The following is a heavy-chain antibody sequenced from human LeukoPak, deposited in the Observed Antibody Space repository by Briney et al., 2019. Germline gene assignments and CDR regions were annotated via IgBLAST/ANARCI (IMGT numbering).Heavy chain of an antibody. CDR3: ARGDIVVVPAAKVSNYYYMDV. V-gene: IGHV4-4*07. CDR2: IYTSGST. D-gene: IGHD2-2*01. Sequence: SETLSLTCTVSGGSISSYYWSWIRQPAGKGLEWIGRIYTSGSTNYNPSLKSPVTISVGKSKNQFSLKLSSVTAADTAVYYCARGDIVVVPAAKVSNYYYMDVWGKGTTVTVSS. CDR1: GGSISSYY. J-gene: IGHJ6*03.